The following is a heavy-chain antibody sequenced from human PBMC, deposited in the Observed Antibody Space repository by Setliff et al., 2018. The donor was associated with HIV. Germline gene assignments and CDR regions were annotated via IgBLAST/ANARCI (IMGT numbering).Heavy chain of an antibody. Sequence: GGSLRLSCTASGFTFGDYAMGWVRQAPGKGLEWVSVIYDDGSTYYTGSVKGRFTISRDNSKNTLYLQMNSLRPDDTAVYYCARDRYHYDSSESNAGFDYWGQGTRVTVSS. D-gene: IGHD3-22*01. CDR3: ARDRYHYDSSESNAGFDY. J-gene: IGHJ4*02. V-gene: IGHV3-53*05. CDR1: GFTFGDYA. CDR2: IYDDGST.